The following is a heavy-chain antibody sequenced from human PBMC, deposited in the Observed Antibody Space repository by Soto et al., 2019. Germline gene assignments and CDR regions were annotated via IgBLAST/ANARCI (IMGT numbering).Heavy chain of an antibody. V-gene: IGHV4-31*03. Sequence: KPSETLSLTCSVSGGSISRGGYYWSWIRQRPGRGLEWIGYIYYSGNTYYNPSLKSRVTISVDTSKNQFSLKLSAVTAADTAVYYCARGRVGATTDYFDYWGQGTLVTVSS. CDR1: GGSISRGGYY. CDR2: IYYSGNT. CDR3: ARGRVGATTDYFDY. J-gene: IGHJ4*02. D-gene: IGHD1-26*01.